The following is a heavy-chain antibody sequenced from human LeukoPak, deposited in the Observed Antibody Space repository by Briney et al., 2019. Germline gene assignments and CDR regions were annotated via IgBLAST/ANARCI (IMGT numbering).Heavy chain of an antibody. CDR3: ATEGITVASTGNY. CDR2: FDLEDGET. D-gene: IGHD6-19*01. J-gene: IGHJ4*02. CDR1: GYTLTDFS. Sequence: ASVKVSCKVSGYTLTDFSMHWVRQAPGKGLEWMGGFDLEDGETIYAQKFQGRVTMTEDTSTDTAYMELSSLRSEDTAVYYCATEGITVASTGNYWGQGTLVTVSS. V-gene: IGHV1-24*01.